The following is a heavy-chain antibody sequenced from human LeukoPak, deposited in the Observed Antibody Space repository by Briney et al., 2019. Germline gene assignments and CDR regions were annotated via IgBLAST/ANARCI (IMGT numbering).Heavy chain of an antibody. CDR3: AKPKTYDSYYFDY. J-gene: IGHJ4*02. Sequence: PGGSLRLSCAASGFTFSSYAMSWVRQAPGKGLEWVSAISGSGGGTYYADSVKGRFTISRDNSKNTLYLQMNSLRAEDTAVYYCAKPKTYDSYYFDYWGQGTLVTVSS. CDR1: GFTFSSYA. D-gene: IGHD3-3*01. V-gene: IGHV3-23*01. CDR2: ISGSGGGT.